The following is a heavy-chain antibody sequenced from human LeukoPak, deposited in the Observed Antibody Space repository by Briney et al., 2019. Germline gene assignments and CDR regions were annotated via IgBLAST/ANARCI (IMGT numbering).Heavy chain of an antibody. CDR1: GFTFSNYA. CDR2: ITGSGSRT. CDR3: AKVPSGAMMAPLGGMDV. V-gene: IGHV3-23*01. D-gene: IGHD2-15*01. Sequence: GGSLRLSCTASGFTFSNYAMNWVRQTPGKGLEWVSSITGSGSRTYYADSVKGRFSISRDSSKNTLYIQMNSLRAEDTAIYYCAKVPSGAMMAPLGGMDVWGQGTAVTVSS. J-gene: IGHJ6*02.